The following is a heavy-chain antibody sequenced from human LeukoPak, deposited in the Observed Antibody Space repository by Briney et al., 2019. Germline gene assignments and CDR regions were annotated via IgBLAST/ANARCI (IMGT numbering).Heavy chain of an antibody. CDR3: ARRSGVAVAGAFDY. J-gene: IGHJ4*02. CDR1: GFTFSNYW. Sequence: GGSLRLSCAASGFTFSNYWMNWVRQAPGKGLEWVSGISGSGDSTYFADSVKGRFTISRDNSKNTLYLQMNSLRAEDTAVYFCARRSGVAVAGAFDYWGQGTLVTVSS. V-gene: IGHV3-23*01. D-gene: IGHD6-19*01. CDR2: ISGSGDST.